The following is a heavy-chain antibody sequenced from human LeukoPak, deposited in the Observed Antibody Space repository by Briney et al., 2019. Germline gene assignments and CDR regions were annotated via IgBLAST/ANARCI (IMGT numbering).Heavy chain of an antibody. CDR2: IDPSGGST. V-gene: IGHV1-46*01. CDR1: GYTFTTYY. J-gene: IGHJ4*02. CDR3: ARGPWSYFDY. D-gene: IGHD2-8*02. Sequence: ASVRDSCKASGYTFTTYYMHCVRQAPGQGLEWMAIIDPSGGSTSYAQKFQGRVTVTRDTSTSTVYMELSSLRSDDTAVYYCARGPWSYFDYWGQATMVTVSS.